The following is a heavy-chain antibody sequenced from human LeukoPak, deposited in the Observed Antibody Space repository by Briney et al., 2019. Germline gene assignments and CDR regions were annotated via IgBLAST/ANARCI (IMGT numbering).Heavy chain of an antibody. Sequence: PSETLSLTCTVSGDSINNYYWSWIRQPPGKGLEWIGNINYSGSSNSNPSLKSRATISVDMSRKHFFLDLISVTAADTAVYYCARAVHYSGTSDQYTGGWYYFDFWGQGTRVTVSS. J-gene: IGHJ4*02. CDR3: ARAVHYSGTSDQYTGGWYYFDF. V-gene: IGHV4-59*01. CDR2: INYSGSS. CDR1: GDSINNYY. D-gene: IGHD3-10*01.